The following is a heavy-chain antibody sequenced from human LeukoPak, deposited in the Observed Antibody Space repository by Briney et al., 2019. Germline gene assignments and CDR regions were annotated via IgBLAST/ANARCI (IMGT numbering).Heavy chain of an antibody. Sequence: ASVKVSCKASGYTVIDYYIHWVRQAPGQGLEWMGWINPNSGGTNYAQKFQGRVTMARDTSISTAYMELSRLRSDDTAVYYCARDYYDSSGYYYGDYWGQGTLVTVSS. J-gene: IGHJ4*02. CDR1: GYTVIDYY. V-gene: IGHV1-2*02. D-gene: IGHD3-22*01. CDR3: ARDYYDSSGYYYGDY. CDR2: INPNSGGT.